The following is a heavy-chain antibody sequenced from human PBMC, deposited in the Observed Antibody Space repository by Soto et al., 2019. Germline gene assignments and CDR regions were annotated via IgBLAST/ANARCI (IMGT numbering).Heavy chain of an antibody. Sequence: PSEAQSLTCHLSAVSISSTDWGSRGRQPPRKRMEWIGDVYHSAFTTYNPSLRSRDTISVDKSKNLFCLRLGSVAAADTAVYYCSPRAEPSMATYFDYWGQGALVTVSS. CDR3: SPRAEPSMATYFDY. D-gene: IGHD3-10*01. CDR1: AVSISSTDW. V-gene: IGHV4-4*02. CDR2: VYHSAFT. J-gene: IGHJ4*02.